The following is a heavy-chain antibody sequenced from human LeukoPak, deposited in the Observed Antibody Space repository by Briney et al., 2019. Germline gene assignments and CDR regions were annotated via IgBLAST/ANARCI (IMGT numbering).Heavy chain of an antibody. J-gene: IGHJ4*02. D-gene: IGHD6-13*01. CDR2: ISGSGGST. Sequence: GGSLRLSCAASGFTFSSYAMSWVRQAPGKGLEWVSAISGSGGSTYYADYVKGRFTITRDNSKTTLYLQMNSLRAEGTAVYYCAKDPAAGYFDYWGQGTLVTVSS. V-gene: IGHV3-23*01. CDR1: GFTFSSYA. CDR3: AKDPAAGYFDY.